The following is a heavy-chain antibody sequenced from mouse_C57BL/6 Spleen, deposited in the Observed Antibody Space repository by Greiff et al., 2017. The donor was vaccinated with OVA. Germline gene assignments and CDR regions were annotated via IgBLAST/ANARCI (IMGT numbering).Heavy chain of an antibody. CDR3: ARSVVASYYFDY. CDR2: IYPGDGDT. J-gene: IGHJ2*01. CDR1: GYAFSSYW. D-gene: IGHD1-1*01. Sequence: QVQLQQSGAELVKPGASVKISCKASGYAFSSYWMNWVKQRPGKGLEWIGQIYPGDGDTNYNGKFKGKATLTADKSSSTAYMQLSSLTSEDSAVYFCARSVVASYYFDYWGQGTTLTVSS. V-gene: IGHV1-80*01.